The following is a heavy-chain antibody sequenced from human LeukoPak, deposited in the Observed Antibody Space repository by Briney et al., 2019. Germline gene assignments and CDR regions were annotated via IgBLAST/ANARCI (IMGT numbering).Heavy chain of an antibody. J-gene: IGHJ4*02. D-gene: IGHD2/OR15-2a*01. CDR3: AKGQIGDPAH. Sequence: HTGGSLRLSCAASGFTFSSYWMSWVRQAPGKGLEWVSAISGSGGSTYYADSVKGRFTISRDNSKNTLYLQMNSLRAEDTAVYYCAKGQIGDPAHWGQGTLVTVSS. CDR1: GFTFSSYW. CDR2: ISGSGGST. V-gene: IGHV3-23*01.